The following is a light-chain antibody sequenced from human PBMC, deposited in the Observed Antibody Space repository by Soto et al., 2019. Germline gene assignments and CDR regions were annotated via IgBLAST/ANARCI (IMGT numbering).Light chain of an antibody. Sequence: QSALTQPASVSGSPGQSITISCTGTSSDVGSYNLVSWYQQHPGKAPKLMIYEVTKRPSGVSNRFSGSKSGNTASLTISWLQAEDEADYYCCSYAGSREVFGTGTKLTVL. CDR3: CSYAGSREV. V-gene: IGLV2-23*02. CDR1: SSDVGSYNL. CDR2: EVT. J-gene: IGLJ1*01.